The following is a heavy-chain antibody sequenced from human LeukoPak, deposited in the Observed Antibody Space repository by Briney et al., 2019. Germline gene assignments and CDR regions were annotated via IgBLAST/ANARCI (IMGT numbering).Heavy chain of an antibody. D-gene: IGHD3-10*01. CDR2: IWYDGSNK. CDR1: GFTFRNYD. J-gene: IGHJ4*02. V-gene: IGHV3-33*06. Sequence: GGSLRLSCASWGFTFRNYDMHWVRQAPGKGLEGVAVIWYDGSNKYYADSVKGRFTISRDNSKNTLYLQMNSLRAEDTAVYYCAKDGSGSYLDYWGEGTLVTVSS. CDR3: AKDGSGSYLDY.